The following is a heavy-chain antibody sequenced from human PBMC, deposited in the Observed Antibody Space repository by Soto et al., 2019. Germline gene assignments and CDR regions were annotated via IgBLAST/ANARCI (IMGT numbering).Heavy chain of an antibody. CDR2: ITTYSGNT. CDR1: GYNFAIYG. Sequence: WASVKDSCKTSGYNFAIYGISWVRQAPGQGLEWMGWITTYSGNTNYAQKFRGRVTMTADTSTSTVYMELRRLRFDDTAVYYCARDPYSNGSGGGDYWGQGTLVTVSS. CDR3: ARDPYSNGSGGGDY. V-gene: IGHV1-18*01. J-gene: IGHJ4*02. D-gene: IGHD5-18*01.